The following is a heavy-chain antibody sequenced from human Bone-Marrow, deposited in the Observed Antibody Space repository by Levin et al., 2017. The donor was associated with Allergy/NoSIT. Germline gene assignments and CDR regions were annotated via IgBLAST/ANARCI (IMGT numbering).Heavy chain of an antibody. CDR1: GFSFGGYS. Sequence: PGGSLRLSCAASGFSFGGYSMTWLRLAPGKGLEWVGFIRSRAYSRTTEYAASVKGRFSISRDDSTSVAYLDMNSLETDDTAIYYCARGQVGWETSPYYFDSWGQGTLVTVSS. CDR2: IRSRAYSRTT. D-gene: IGHD1-26*01. J-gene: IGHJ4*01. CDR3: ARGQVGWETSPYYFDS. V-gene: IGHV3-49*03.